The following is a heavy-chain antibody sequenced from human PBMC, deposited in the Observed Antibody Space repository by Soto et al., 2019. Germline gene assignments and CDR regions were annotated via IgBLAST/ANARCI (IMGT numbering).Heavy chain of an antibody. D-gene: IGHD3-22*01. V-gene: IGHV1-18*04. CDR1: GYTFTNYG. Sequence: QVQLVESGAEVKKPGASVKVSCKASGYTFTNYGISWVRQAPGQGLEWMGWISGYNGNTKYAQKFQGRVTMTTDTPTNTAYMKLRSLRSDDTAVYYCARDREYYYDSSGNYYYHYGMDVGGEGTTVTVS. CDR2: ISGYNGNT. J-gene: IGHJ6*02. CDR3: ARDREYYYDSSGNYYYHYGMDV.